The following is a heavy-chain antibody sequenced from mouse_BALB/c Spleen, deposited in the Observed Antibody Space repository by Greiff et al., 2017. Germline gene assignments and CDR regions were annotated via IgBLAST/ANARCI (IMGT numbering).Heavy chain of an antibody. D-gene: IGHD4-1*01. CDR1: GYTFTDYE. Sequence: QVQLQQSGAELVRPGASVTLSCKASGYTFTDYEMHWVEQTPVHGLEWIGAIDPETGGTAYNQKFKGKATLTADKSSSTAYMELRSLTSEDSAVYYCTRAGTSPWFAYWGQGTLVTVSA. CDR2: IDPETGGT. V-gene: IGHV1-15*01. CDR3: TRAGTSPWFAY. J-gene: IGHJ3*01.